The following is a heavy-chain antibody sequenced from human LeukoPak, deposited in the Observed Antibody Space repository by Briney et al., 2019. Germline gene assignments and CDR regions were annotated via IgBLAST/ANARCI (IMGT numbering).Heavy chain of an antibody. CDR1: GGSISGTNW. CDR2: ISLAGQT. V-gene: IGHV4/OR15-8*02. J-gene: IGHJ4*02. D-gene: IGHD1-26*01. CDR3: SRESGPFCPFGY. Sequence: SETLSLTCGVSGGSISGTNWWSWVRQPPGQGLERIGEISLAGQTNYNPSLNGRVTMSLDKSSNQLSLHLTSVTAADTATYFCSRESGPFCPFGYWGQGTLVIVSS.